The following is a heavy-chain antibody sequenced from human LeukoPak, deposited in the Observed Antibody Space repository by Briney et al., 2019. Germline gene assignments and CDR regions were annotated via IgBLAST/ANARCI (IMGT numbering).Heavy chain of an antibody. CDR3: ARGRDDYGDPDAFDM. Sequence: GGSLRLSCAASGFTFSTYAMSWVRQAPGKRLEWVSTISGSGGRTYYADSVKGRFTISRDNSKNTLYMQMNSLRVEDTAVYYCARGRDDYGDPDAFDMWGQGTMVTVSS. D-gene: IGHD4-17*01. V-gene: IGHV3-23*01. J-gene: IGHJ3*02. CDR1: GFTFSTYA. CDR2: ISGSGGRT.